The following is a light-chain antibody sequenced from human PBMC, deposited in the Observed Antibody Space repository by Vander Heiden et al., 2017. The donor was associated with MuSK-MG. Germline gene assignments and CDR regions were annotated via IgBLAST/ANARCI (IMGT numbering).Light chain of an antibody. CDR3: CSYAGVVV. J-gene: IGLJ2*01. V-gene: IGLV2-23*02. CDR2: EVT. CDR1: SSAVGTYDL. Sequence: QSALTQPASVSGSPGLSITISCTVTSSAVGTYDLVSWYQQLPGKAPKLIIYEVTKRPSGVSTRFSASKSGNTASLTISGLQAEDEADYYCCSYAGVVVFGGGTKLTVL.